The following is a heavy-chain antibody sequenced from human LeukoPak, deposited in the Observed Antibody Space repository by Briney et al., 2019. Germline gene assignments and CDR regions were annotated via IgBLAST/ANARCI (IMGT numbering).Heavy chain of an antibody. J-gene: IGHJ5*02. Sequence: GGSLRLSCAASGFTFSSYAMSWVRQAPGKGLEWVSAISGSGGSTYYADSVKGRFTISRDNSKNTLYLQMISLRAEDTAVYYCAKGSMVRGVSPFFDPWGQGTLVTVSS. D-gene: IGHD3-10*01. CDR1: GFTFSSYA. CDR3: AKGSMVRGVSPFFDP. CDR2: ISGSGGST. V-gene: IGHV3-23*01.